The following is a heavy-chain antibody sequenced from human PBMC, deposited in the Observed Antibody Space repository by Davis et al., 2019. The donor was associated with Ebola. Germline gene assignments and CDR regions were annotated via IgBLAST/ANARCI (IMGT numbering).Heavy chain of an antibody. V-gene: IGHV3-21*01. CDR3: VRDVTI. Sequence: GESLKISCAASGFTFRSYTMNWVRQAPGRGLEWLSSITSSSSYIYYADSVRGRFTISRDNTKNSLYLQMNSLRADDTAVYYCVRDVTIWGQGTMVTVSS. CDR1: GFTFRSYT. J-gene: IGHJ3*02. CDR2: ITSSSSYI. D-gene: IGHD2/OR15-2a*01.